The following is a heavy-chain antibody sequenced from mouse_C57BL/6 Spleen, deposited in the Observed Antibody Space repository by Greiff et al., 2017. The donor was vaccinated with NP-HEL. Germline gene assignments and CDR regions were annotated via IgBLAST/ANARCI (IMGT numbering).Heavy chain of an antibody. CDR2: ISDGGSYT. D-gene: IGHD2-5*01. Sequence: EVQLVEPGGGLVKPGGSLKLSCAASGFTFSSYAMSWVRQTPEKRLEWVATISDGGSYTYYPDNVKGRFTISRDNAKNNLYLQMSHLKSEDTAMYYCARAYYSNSWFAYWGQGTLVTVSA. CDR1: GFTFSSYA. V-gene: IGHV5-4*01. J-gene: IGHJ3*01. CDR3: ARAYYSNSWFAY.